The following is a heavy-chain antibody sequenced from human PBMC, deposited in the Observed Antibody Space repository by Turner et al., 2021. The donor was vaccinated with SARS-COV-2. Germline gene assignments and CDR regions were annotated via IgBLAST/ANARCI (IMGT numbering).Heavy chain of an antibody. D-gene: IGHD1-26*01. Sequence: QVHLVQSGAEVKRPGASVKVSCQASGYPFTDYYVHWIRQAPGQSLECMGWINPSSGGTDYAQKFQGRVTMTRDTSISTAYMELSRLRSDDTAVYYCARPLSVDDAFDIWGQGTMVTVSS. J-gene: IGHJ3*02. V-gene: IGHV1-2*02. CDR3: ARPLSVDDAFDI. CDR1: GYPFTDYY. CDR2: INPSSGGT.